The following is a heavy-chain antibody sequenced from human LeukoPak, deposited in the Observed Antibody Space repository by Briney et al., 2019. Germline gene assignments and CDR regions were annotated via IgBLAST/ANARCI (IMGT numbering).Heavy chain of an antibody. CDR3: AGSPHILTGENFDY. D-gene: IGHD3-9*01. V-gene: IGHV1-2*02. CDR1: GYTFTGYY. Sequence: GASVKVSCKASGYTFTGYYMHRVRQAPGQGLEWMGWINPNHGDTNYAQKFQDRVSMTRDTSISTAYMHLSRLRSADTAVYYCAGSPHILTGENFDYWGQGTLLTVSS. CDR2: INPNHGDT. J-gene: IGHJ4*02.